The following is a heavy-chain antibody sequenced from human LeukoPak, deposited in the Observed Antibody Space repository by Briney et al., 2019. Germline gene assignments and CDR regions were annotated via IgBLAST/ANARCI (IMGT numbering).Heavy chain of an antibody. J-gene: IGHJ4*02. CDR2: ISSSSSYI. D-gene: IGHD4-17*01. CDR3: TRGGDYGDYGAY. V-gene: IGHV3-21*04. Sequence: GGSLRLSCAASGFTFSSYSMNWVRQAPGKGLEWVSSISSSSSYIYYADSLKGRFTISRDKSKSTMYLQMNSLRAEDTAVYFCTRGGDYGDYGAYWGQGTLVTVSS. CDR1: GFTFSSYS.